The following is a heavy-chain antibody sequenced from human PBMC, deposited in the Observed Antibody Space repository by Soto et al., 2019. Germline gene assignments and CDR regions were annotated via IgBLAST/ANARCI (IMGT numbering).Heavy chain of an antibody. CDR1: GGSISSGGYS. CDR3: ARDRIVVVPAAYYYYGMDV. CDR2: IYHSGST. Sequence: QLQLQESGSGLVKPSQTLSLTCAVSGGSISSGGYSWSWIRQPPGKGLEWIGYIYHSGSTYYNPSLKSRVTISVDRSKNQFSLKLSSVTAADTAVYYCARDRIVVVPAAYYYYGMDVWGQGTTVTVSS. D-gene: IGHD2-2*01. J-gene: IGHJ6*02. V-gene: IGHV4-30-2*01.